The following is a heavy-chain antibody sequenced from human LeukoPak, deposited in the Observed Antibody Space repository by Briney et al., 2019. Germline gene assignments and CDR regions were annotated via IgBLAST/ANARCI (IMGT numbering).Heavy chain of an antibody. Sequence: GGSLRLSCAASGFTFSSYAMSWVRPAPGKGLEWVSAISGSGGSTYYADSVKGRFTISRDNSKNTLYLQMNSLRAEDTAVYYCARDGRYDFWSGYYDYWGQGTLVTVSS. CDR1: GFTFSSYA. CDR3: ARDGRYDFWSGYYDY. D-gene: IGHD3-3*01. CDR2: ISGSGGST. V-gene: IGHV3-23*01. J-gene: IGHJ4*02.